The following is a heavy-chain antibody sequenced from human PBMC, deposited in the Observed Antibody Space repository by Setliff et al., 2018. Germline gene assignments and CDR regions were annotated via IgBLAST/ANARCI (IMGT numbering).Heavy chain of an antibody. CDR1: GGSLSSYY. CDR3: ARSYYNFWSGYYRVNWFNP. J-gene: IGHJ5*02. CDR2: IYTSGST. D-gene: IGHD3-3*01. V-gene: IGHV4-4*07. Sequence: LSLTCTVSGGSLSSYYWSWIRQPAGKGLEWIGRIYTSGSTNYNPSLKSRVTMSVDTSKNQFSLKLSSVTAADTAVYYCARSYYNFWSGYYRVNWFNPWGQGTLVTVSS.